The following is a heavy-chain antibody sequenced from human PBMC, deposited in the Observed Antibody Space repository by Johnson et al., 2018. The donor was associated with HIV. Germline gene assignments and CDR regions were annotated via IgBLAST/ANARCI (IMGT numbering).Heavy chain of an antibody. CDR3: AREITLIMGAGAAVDL. D-gene: IGHD3-22*01. CDR2: ISSSGSTI. V-gene: IGHV3-11*04. Sequence: QVQLVESGGGLVQPGGSLRLSCAASGFSFSDYYMSWIRQAPGKGLEWVSYISSSGSTIYYAAPVKGRFTISRDNAQNSMYLQMNSLRVEDTDVYYCAREITLIMGAGAAVDLWGQGTMVTVSS. CDR1: GFSFSDYY. J-gene: IGHJ3*01.